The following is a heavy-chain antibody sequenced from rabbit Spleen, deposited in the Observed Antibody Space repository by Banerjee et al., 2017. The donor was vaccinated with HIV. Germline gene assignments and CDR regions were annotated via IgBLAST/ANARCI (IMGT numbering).Heavy chain of an antibody. D-gene: IGHD1-1*01. Sequence: QSLEESGGDLVKPGASLTLTCIASGVSFSGSSYMCWVRQAPGKGLDLIGCIYSGDGSTDYANWVNGRFTISKTSSTVDLKMTSLTAADTATYFCARDLDGVIGWNFGWWGPGTLVTVS. J-gene: IGHJ4*01. V-gene: IGHV1S40*01. CDR1: GVSFSGSSY. CDR2: IYSGDGST. CDR3: ARDLDGVIGWNFGW.